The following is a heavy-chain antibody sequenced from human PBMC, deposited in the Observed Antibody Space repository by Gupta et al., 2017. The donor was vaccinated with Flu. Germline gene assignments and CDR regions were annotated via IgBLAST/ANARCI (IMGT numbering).Heavy chain of an antibody. J-gene: IGHJ4*02. CDR1: GFTFSDYY. CDR2: ISPSGSYT. Sequence: QVQLVESGGDLVKPGGSLRLSCAASGFTFSDYYMSWIRQTPGKGLEWVSYISPSGSYTNYADSVKGRFTISRDNAQNSLYLQMNSLRAEDTAVYYCARGSVVAANFDFWGQGTLVTVSS. CDR3: ARGSVVAANFDF. V-gene: IGHV3-11*05. D-gene: IGHD2-15*01.